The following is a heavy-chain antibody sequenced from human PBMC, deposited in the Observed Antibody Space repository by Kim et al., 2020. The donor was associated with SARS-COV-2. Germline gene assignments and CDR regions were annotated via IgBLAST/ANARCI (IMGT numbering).Heavy chain of an antibody. V-gene: IGHV1-3*01. CDR1: GYTFTTYA. CDR3: ARDRGYCSSTSCYFDYMDV. Sequence: ASVKVSCKASGYTFTTYAMHWVRQAPGQRLEWMGWINAGNGNTKYSQKFQGRVTITRDTSASTAYMELSSLRSEDTAVYYCARDRGYCSSTSCYFDYMDVWGKGTTVTVSS. D-gene: IGHD2-2*01. J-gene: IGHJ6*03. CDR2: INAGNGNT.